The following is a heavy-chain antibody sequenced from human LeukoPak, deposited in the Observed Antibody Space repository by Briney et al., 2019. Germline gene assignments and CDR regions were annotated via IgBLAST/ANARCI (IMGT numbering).Heavy chain of an antibody. Sequence: PGGSLRLSCAASGFTFSSYEMNWVRQAPGKGLEWVSYISSSGSTIYYADFVKGRFTISRDNAKNSLYLQMNSLRAEDTAVYYCARDVPLASGRRSVVPAAFVGAWGQGALVTVSS. D-gene: IGHD2-2*01. CDR2: ISSSGSTI. CDR3: ARDVPLASGRRSVVPAAFVGA. CDR1: GFTFSSYE. J-gene: IGHJ5*02. V-gene: IGHV3-48*03.